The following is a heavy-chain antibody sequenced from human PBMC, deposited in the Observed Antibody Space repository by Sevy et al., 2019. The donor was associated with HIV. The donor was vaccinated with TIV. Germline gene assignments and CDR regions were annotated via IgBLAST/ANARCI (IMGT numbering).Heavy chain of an antibody. V-gene: IGHV3-21*01. CDR1: GFTFSSYS. CDR3: ASWGGFRGVINPLVDYFDY. CDR2: ISSSSSYI. J-gene: IGHJ4*02. Sequence: GGSLRLSCAASGFTFSSYSMNWVRQAPGKGLEWVSSISSSSSYIYYADSVKGRFTISRDNAKNSLYLQMNSLRAEDTAVYYCASWGGFRGVINPLVDYFDYWGQGTLVTVSS. D-gene: IGHD3-10*01.